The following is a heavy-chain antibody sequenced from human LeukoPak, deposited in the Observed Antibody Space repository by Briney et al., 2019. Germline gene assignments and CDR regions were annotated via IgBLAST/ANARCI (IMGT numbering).Heavy chain of an antibody. J-gene: IGHJ1*01. Sequence: SQTLSLTCAISGDSVSSNSATWNWIRRSPSRGLEWLGRTYYRSKWYKYYAVSVKGRITINPDTSKNQFSLQLNPVTPEDTAVYYCARGPSYFQHWGQGTLVTVSS. CDR2: TYYRSKWYK. V-gene: IGHV6-1*01. CDR1: GDSVSSNSAT. CDR3: ARGPSYFQH.